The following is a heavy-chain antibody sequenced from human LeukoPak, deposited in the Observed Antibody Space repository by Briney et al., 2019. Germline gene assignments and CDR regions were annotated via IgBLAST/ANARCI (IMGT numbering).Heavy chain of an antibody. Sequence: SVRVSCKVSGGTFSNYVFSWVRQAPGQGLEWMGRINPIFGTADYSEKFQGRVTVTADKSTNTVYMDLNNLRPEDTAVFFCARGGIPAAKGYFDLWGRGTLVTVSS. CDR2: INPIFGTA. V-gene: IGHV1-69*06. CDR3: ARGGIPAAKGYFDL. CDR1: GGTFSNYV. J-gene: IGHJ2*01. D-gene: IGHD2-2*01.